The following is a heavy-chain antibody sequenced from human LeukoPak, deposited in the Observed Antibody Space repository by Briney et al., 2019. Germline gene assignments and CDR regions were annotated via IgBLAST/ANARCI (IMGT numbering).Heavy chain of an antibody. V-gene: IGHV4-38-2*01. J-gene: IGHJ5*02. CDR2: IYHTGSA. CDR1: GYSFTSGHY. Sequence: SETLSLTCSVSGYSFTSGHYWGWIRQPPGKGLEWIANIYHTGSAHYNPSLKSRVTISVDTSKNQFSLKLSSVTAADTAVYYCARHGRITGTRYNWFDPWGQGTLVTVSS. D-gene: IGHD1-7*01. CDR3: ARHGRITGTRYNWFDP.